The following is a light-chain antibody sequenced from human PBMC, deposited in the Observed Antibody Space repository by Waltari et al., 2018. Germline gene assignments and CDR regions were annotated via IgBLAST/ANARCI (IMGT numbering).Light chain of an antibody. J-gene: IGLJ2*01. CDR3: LSADSSGIPVV. V-gene: IGLV3-16*01. Sequence: SYELTQPPSVSVSLGQMARITCSGEALPKKYAYWYQQKPGQFPVLVIYKDSERPSGIPGRFSGSSSGTIVTLTIRGVQAEDEADYYCLSADSSGIPVVFGGGTKLTVL. CDR1: ALPKKY. CDR2: KDS.